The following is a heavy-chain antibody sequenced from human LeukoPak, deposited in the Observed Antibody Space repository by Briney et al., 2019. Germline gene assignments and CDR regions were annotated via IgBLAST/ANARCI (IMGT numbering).Heavy chain of an antibody. J-gene: IGHJ6*02. CDR3: ARDMRYFDSTSYYGMDV. CDR1: GFTFSRYA. V-gene: IGHV3-30-3*01. Sequence: PGGSLRLSCAASGFTFSRYAMHWVRQAPGKGLEWVAVISYDGSNKYYADSVKGRFTISRDNSKNTLYLQMNSLRAEDTAVYYCARDMRYFDSTSYYGMDVWGQGTTVTVSS. CDR2: ISYDGSNK. D-gene: IGHD3-9*01.